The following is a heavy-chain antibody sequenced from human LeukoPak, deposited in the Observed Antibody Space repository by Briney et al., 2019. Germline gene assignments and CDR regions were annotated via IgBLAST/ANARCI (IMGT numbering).Heavy chain of an antibody. Sequence: GGSLRLSCVGSGFTFSSYWMHWVRQGPGKGLEWISGIRSAVETTHYADSVKGRFIISRDNSKNALSLQLNSLRPEDTALYYCAKHFCTGLDCSLFDSWGQGTLVTVSS. D-gene: IGHD3/OR15-3a*01. V-gene: IGHV3-23*01. CDR2: IRSAVETT. J-gene: IGHJ4*02. CDR1: GFTFSSYW. CDR3: AKHFCTGLDCSLFDS.